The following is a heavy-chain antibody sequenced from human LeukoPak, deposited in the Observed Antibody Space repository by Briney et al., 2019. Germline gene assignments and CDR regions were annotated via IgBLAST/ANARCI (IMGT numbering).Heavy chain of an antibody. CDR1: GFTFSMYW. J-gene: IGHJ4*02. V-gene: IGHV3-74*01. CDR2: INTDGTVT. D-gene: IGHD6-19*01. CDR3: ATKQWLAPPPDS. Sequence: GGSLRLSCAASGFTFSMYWMLWVREAPGKGLESVSRINTDGTVTTYADSVKGRFTVSRDNADNTMFLQMNSVRDEDTAVYYCATKQWLAPPPDSWGQGTPVTVSS.